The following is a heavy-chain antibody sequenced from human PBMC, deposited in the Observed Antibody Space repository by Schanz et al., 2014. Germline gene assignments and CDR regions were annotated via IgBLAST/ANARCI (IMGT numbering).Heavy chain of an antibody. J-gene: IGHJ4*02. Sequence: QAQLMESGGGVVQPGTSLILSCSVSGFSLNTSGIHWFRQPAGKGLEWVAVIWNNGVTKYYADSVRGRFTISRDRFQNTLYLRMSSLRAEDTAVYYCARPRSDYGEVDYWGQGTLVTVSS. CDR3: ARPRSDYGEVDY. V-gene: IGHV3-33*01. D-gene: IGHD4-17*01. CDR1: GFSLNTSG. CDR2: IWNNGVTK.